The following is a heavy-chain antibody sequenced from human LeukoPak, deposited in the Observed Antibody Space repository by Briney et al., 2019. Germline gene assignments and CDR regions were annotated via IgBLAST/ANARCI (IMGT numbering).Heavy chain of an antibody. D-gene: IGHD3-16*01. V-gene: IGHV3-72*01. Sequence: PGGSLRLSCAASGFTFSDHYMDWVRQAPGKGLEWVGRTRNKANSYTTEYAASVKGRFTISRDDSKNSLYLQMNSLKTEDTAVYYCARSLYQREFDYWGQGTLVTVSS. CDR3: ARSLYQREFDY. J-gene: IGHJ4*02. CDR2: TRNKANSYTT. CDR1: GFTFSDHY.